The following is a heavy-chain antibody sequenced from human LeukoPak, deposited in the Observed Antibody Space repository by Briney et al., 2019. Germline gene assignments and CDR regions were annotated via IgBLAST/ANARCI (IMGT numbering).Heavy chain of an antibody. CDR1: GFTFIDYD. V-gene: IGHV3-13*01. J-gene: IGHJ4*02. D-gene: IGHD6-19*01. Sequence: GGSLRLSCAASGFTFIDYDMHWVRQVIGKGLEWVSAIGIRGDTHYSGSVKGRFTISRENAESSLYLQMNSLRAEDTAVYYCARGGIQVSGIDEFDYWGQGTLINVSS. CDR3: ARGGIQVSGIDEFDY. CDR2: IGIRGDT.